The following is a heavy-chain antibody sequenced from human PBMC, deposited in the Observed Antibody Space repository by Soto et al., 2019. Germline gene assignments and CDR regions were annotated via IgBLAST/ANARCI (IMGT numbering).Heavy chain of an antibody. J-gene: IGHJ4*02. D-gene: IGHD6-19*01. CDR3: AGAQLSEHRIAVAGTYY. CDR2: INHSGST. CDR1: GGSFSGYY. Sequence: PSETLSLTCAVYGGSFSGYYWSWIRQPPGKGLEWIGEINHSGSTNYNPSLKSRVTISVDTSKNQFSLKLSSVTAADTAVYYCAGAQLSEHRIAVAGTYYWGQGTLVTVSS. V-gene: IGHV4-34*01.